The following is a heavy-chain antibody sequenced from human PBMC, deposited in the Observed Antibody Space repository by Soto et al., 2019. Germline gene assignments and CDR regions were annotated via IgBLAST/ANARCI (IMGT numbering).Heavy chain of an antibody. V-gene: IGHV4-59*01. CDR1: GDSISSYY. D-gene: IGHD5-12*01. CDR2: IYYSGST. Sequence: SETLSLTCTVSGDSISSYYWSWIRQPPGKGLEWIGYIYYSGSTNYNPSLESRVTISVDTSKNQISLKLSSVSAADTALYYCARDFSRDGYNPYFFDYWGQGTLVTVS. CDR3: ARDFSRDGYNPYFFDY. J-gene: IGHJ4*02.